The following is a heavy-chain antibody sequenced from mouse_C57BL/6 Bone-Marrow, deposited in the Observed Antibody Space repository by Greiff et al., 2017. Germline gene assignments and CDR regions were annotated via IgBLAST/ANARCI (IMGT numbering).Heavy chain of an antibody. V-gene: IGHV1-15*01. CDR2: IGPETGGT. CDR1: GYTFTDYE. J-gene: IGHJ2*01. D-gene: IGHD1-1*01. Sequence: VQLQQSGAELVRPGASVTLSCKASGYTFTDYEMHWVKQTPVHGLEWIGAIGPETGGTAYNQKFKGKAILTADKSSSTAYMELRSLTSEDSAVYYCTRDTTVVAYYFDYWGQGTTLTVSS. CDR3: TRDTTVVAYYFDY.